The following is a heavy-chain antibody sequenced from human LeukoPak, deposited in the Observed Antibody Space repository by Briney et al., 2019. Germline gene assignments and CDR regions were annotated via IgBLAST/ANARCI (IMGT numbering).Heavy chain of an antibody. CDR2: ISSSGSTI. J-gene: IGHJ5*02. CDR1: GFTFSSYE. V-gene: IGHV3-48*03. D-gene: IGHD2-15*01. CDR3: ARREYCSGGSCKGFDP. Sequence: TGGSLRLSCAASGFTFSSYEMNWVRQAPGKGLEWVSYISSSGSTIYHADSVKGRFTISRDNAKNSLYLQMNSLGAEDTAVYYCARREYCSGGSCKGFDPWGQGTLVTVSS.